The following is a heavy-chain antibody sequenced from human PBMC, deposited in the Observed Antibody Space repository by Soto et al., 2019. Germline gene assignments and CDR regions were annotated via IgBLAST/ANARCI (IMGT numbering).Heavy chain of an antibody. CDR2: INSDGSST. Sequence: PGGSLRLSCAASGFTFSSYWMHWVRQAPGKGLVWVSRINSDGSSTSYADSVKGRFTISRDNAKNTLYLQMNSLRAEDTAVYYCARGRYYDSSGYPGIDYWGQGTLVTVSS. J-gene: IGHJ4*02. V-gene: IGHV3-74*01. CDR3: ARGRYYDSSGYPGIDY. CDR1: GFTFSSYW. D-gene: IGHD3-22*01.